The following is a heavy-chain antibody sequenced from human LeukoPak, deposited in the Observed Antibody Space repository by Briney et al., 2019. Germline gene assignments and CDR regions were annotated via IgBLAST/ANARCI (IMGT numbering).Heavy chain of an antibody. Sequence: SQTLSLTCAISGDSVSSNSAAWNWIRQSPSRGLEWLGRTYYRSKWYNDYAVSVKSRITINPDTSKNQFSLQLNSMTPEDTAVYYCSAAFGDEAWFDPWGQGTLVTVSS. J-gene: IGHJ5*02. V-gene: IGHV6-1*01. CDR2: TYYRSKWYN. D-gene: IGHD3-10*01. CDR1: GDSVSSNSAA. CDR3: SAAFGDEAWFDP.